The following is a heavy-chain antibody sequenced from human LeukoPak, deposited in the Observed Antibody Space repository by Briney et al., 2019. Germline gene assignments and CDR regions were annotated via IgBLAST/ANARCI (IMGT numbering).Heavy chain of an antibody. J-gene: IGHJ4*02. CDR2: INPNSGGT. V-gene: IGHV1-2*02. CDR3: ARQRTAYCGGDCYFFDY. D-gene: IGHD2-21*02. Sequence: ASVKVSCKASGGTFSSYAISWVRQAPGQGLEWMGWINPNSGGTNNAQKFQGRVTMTRDTSISTAYMELSRLRSDDTAVYYCARQRTAYCGGDCYFFDYWGQGTLVTVSS. CDR1: GGTFSSYA.